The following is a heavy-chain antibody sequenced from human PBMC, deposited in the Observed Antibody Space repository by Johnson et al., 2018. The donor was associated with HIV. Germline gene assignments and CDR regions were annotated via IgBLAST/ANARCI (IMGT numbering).Heavy chain of an antibody. CDR1: RFTFITYA. D-gene: IGHD3-10*01. CDR2: IWHDGTTK. V-gene: IGHV3-33*06. CDR3: AKGTSEGRVNAFEI. J-gene: IGHJ3*02. Sequence: VQLVESGGGVVQPGTSLRLSCAASRFTFITYAMHWVRQNPGKGLEWVAVIWHDGTTKYYVDSVKGRFTISRDNSKKTLYLQMKSLRVEDTAVYDCAKGTSEGRVNAFEIWGQGTMVTVSS.